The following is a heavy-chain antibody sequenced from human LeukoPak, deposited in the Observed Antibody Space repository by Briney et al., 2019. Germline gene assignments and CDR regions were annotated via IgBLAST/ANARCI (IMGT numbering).Heavy chain of an antibody. CDR1: GYTFTSYG. Sequence: ASVKVSCKASGYTFTSYGISWVRQAPGQGLEWMGWISAYNGNTNYAQKLQGRVTMTTDTSTSTAYMELRSLRSDDTAVYYCARDLSYRQNYYGSGSLHWGQGTLVTVSS. CDR2: ISAYNGNT. D-gene: IGHD3-10*01. J-gene: IGHJ4*02. V-gene: IGHV1-18*04. CDR3: ARDLSYRQNYYGSGSLH.